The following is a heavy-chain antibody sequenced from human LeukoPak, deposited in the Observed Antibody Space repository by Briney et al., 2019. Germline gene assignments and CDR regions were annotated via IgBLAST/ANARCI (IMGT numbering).Heavy chain of an antibody. CDR3: ARDVPAQKQEFDY. D-gene: IGHD3-10*02. CDR2: INEDGSGK. Sequence: PRGSLRLSCESSGFTFSSYWMSWVRQAPGKGLEWVANINEDGSGKNYVDSVKGRFTISRDNAEKSLYLQMNSLRVEDTAVYYCARDVPAQKQEFDYWGQGTLVTVSS. V-gene: IGHV3-7*01. J-gene: IGHJ4*02. CDR1: GFTFSSYW.